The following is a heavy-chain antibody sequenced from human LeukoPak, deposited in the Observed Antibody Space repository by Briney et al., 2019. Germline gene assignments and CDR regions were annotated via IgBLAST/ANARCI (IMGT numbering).Heavy chain of an antibody. J-gene: IGHJ4*02. CDR2: ISSGSRDT. D-gene: IGHD3-10*01. CDR3: ARDLYYYGSGNYVPGLPDY. CDR1: GFTFTDYY. Sequence: KPGGSLRLSCAASGFTFTDYYMSWLRPAPGKGLEWLSYISSGSRDTNYADSVKGRFTISRDNAKKSLYLQMNDLRAEDTAVYYCARDLYYYGSGNYVPGLPDYWGQGTLVTVSS. V-gene: IGHV3-11*06.